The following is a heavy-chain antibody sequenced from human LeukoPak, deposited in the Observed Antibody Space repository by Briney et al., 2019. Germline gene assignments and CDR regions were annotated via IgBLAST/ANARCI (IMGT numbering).Heavy chain of an antibody. V-gene: IGHV3-11*01. CDR1: GLRFSDYY. CDR2: ISSGGDIM. J-gene: IGHJ1*01. Sequence: GGSLRLSCAASGLRFSDYYVSWIRQAPGKGLQWVSYISSGGDIMHYADSVKGRFTSSRDNAKNSGYLEMNSLGAEDTAVYYCAANLIGAGEYFQQWGQGTLVTVSS. CDR3: AANLIGAGEYFQQ. D-gene: IGHD2/OR15-2a*01.